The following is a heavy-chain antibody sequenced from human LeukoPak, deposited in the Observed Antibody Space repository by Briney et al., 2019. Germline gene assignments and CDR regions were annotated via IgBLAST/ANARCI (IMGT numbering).Heavy chain of an antibody. V-gene: IGHV3-9*01. D-gene: IGHD5-12*01. Sequence: GRSLRLSCAASGFTFDDYAMHWVRQAPGKGLEWVSGISWNSGSIGYADSVKSRFTISRDNAKNSLYLQMNSLSAEDTALYYCAKGVATITSAFDIWGQGTMVTVSS. CDR3: AKGVATITSAFDI. CDR1: GFTFDDYA. CDR2: ISWNSGSI. J-gene: IGHJ3*02.